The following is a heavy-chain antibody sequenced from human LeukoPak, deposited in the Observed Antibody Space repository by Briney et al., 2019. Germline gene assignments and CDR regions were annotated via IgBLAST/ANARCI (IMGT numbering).Heavy chain of an antibody. V-gene: IGHV4-59*01. CDR3: ARAIRYSGNSYFDY. J-gene: IGHJ4*02. Sequence: SETLSLTCTVSGGSIGSSYWSWIRQPPGEGLEWIGYIYDSGSTKYNPSLKSRVTISLDTSKSQFSLKLSSATAADTAVYYCARAIRYSGNSYFDYWGQGVLVTVSS. CDR1: GGSIGSSY. CDR2: IYDSGST. D-gene: IGHD4-23*01.